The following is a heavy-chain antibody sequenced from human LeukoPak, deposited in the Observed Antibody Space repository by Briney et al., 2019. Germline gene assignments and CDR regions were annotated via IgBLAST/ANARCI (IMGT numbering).Heavy chain of an antibody. Sequence: AGGCLTLSCAASGFTVSSNYMSWVRPAPGKGLVWVSRINSDGSSTSYADSAKGRLTIARDNAKNTLYLQMNSLRAEDTAMYYWTRGDYGAYGYDAFDIWGQGTMVTVSS. CDR1: GFTVSSNY. J-gene: IGHJ3*02. CDR2: INSDGSST. D-gene: IGHD4-17*01. V-gene: IGHV3-74*01. CDR3: TRGDYGAYGYDAFDI.